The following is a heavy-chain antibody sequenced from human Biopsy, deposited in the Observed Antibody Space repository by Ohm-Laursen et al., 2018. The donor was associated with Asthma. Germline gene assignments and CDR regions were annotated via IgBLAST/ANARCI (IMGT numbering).Heavy chain of an antibody. CDR3: ARTFHFWSPYHAEHYQL. J-gene: IGHJ1*01. D-gene: IGHD3-3*02. CDR1: GFTFGDYW. CDR2: IKHDGTEK. Sequence: SLRLSCAASGFTFGDYWMSWVRQVPGKGLEWVANIKHDGTEKNHVDSLKGRFTIFRDNAKNSLYLQMNSLRAEGTAVYYCARTFHFWSPYHAEHYQLWGQGTLVTVSS. V-gene: IGHV3-7*01.